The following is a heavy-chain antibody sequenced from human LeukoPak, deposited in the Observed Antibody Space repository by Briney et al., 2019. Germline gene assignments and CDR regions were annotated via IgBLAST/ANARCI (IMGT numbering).Heavy chain of an antibody. CDR1: GFTFSSYS. J-gene: IGHJ4*02. D-gene: IGHD2-15*01. CDR2: ISSSSSYI. V-gene: IGHV3-21*01. CDR3: ARARPLGYCSGGSCFEFDY. Sequence: GGSLRLSCAASGFTFSSYSMNWVRQARGRGRVWVSSISSSSSYIYYADSVKGRFTISRDNAKNSLYLQMNSLRAEDTAVYYCARARPLGYCSGGSCFEFDYWGQGTLVTVSS.